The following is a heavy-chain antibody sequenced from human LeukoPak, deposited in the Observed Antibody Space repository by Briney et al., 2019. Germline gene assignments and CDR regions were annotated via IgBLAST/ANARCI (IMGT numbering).Heavy chain of an antibody. J-gene: IGHJ4*02. CDR2: ISGSGDST. CDR1: GFTFSSYG. Sequence: GGSLRLSCAASGFTFSSYGMSWVRQAPGKGLEWVSGISGSGDSTYYADSVKGRFTISRDNSKNTLYLQMNSLRAEDTALYYCAKIRTGGSWYVFDYWGQGTLVTVSS. CDR3: AKIRTGGSWYVFDY. D-gene: IGHD6-13*01. V-gene: IGHV3-23*01.